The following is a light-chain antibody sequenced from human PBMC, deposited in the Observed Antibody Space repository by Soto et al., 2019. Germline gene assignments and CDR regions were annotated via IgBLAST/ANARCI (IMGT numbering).Light chain of an antibody. V-gene: IGLV1-40*01. J-gene: IGLJ2*01. CDR2: ANS. Sequence: QSVLTQPPTVSGAPGQRVTISCTGSSSNIGAGYDVHWYQQLPGTAPKLLMYANSNRPSGVPDRFSGSKSGTSASLAITGLQAEDEADYYCQSYDTSLSVVFGGGPKLTVL. CDR1: SSNIGAGYD. CDR3: QSYDTSLSVV.